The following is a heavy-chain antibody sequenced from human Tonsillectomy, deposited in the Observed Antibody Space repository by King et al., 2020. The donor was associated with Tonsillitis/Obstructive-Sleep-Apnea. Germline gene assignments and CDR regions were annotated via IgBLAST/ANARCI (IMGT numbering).Heavy chain of an antibody. V-gene: IGHV1-69*01. CDR3: ARSIVVVPAANYYYYYYMDV. CDR2: INPIFGTA. Sequence: QLVQSGAEVKKPGSSVKVSCKASGGTFSSYAISWVRQAPGQGLEWMGGINPIFGTANYAQKFQGRVKFDADESTGTAYMELSSLRSEDTAVYYCARSIVVVPAANYYYYYYMDVWGKGTTVTVSS. CDR1: GGTFSSYA. J-gene: IGHJ6*03. D-gene: IGHD2-2*01.